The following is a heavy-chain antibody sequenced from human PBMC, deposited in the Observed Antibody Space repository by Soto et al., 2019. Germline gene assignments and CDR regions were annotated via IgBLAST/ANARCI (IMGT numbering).Heavy chain of an antibody. J-gene: IGHJ4*02. CDR1: GFTFSNYW. CDR3: ARDLGGWPDY. Sequence: GGSLRLSCAASGFTFSNYWMNWVRQAPGKGLEWVANINEDGSEKYYVDSAKGRFTISRDNAKNSLYLQVSSLRAEDTAVYYCARDLGGWPDYWGQGTLVTVSS. CDR2: INEDGSEK. V-gene: IGHV3-7*01. D-gene: IGHD6-19*01.